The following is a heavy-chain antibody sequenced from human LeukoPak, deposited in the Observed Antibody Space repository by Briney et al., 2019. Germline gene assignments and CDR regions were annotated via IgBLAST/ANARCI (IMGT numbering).Heavy chain of an antibody. CDR2: ISGRGETT. V-gene: IGHV3-23*01. CDR3: AKDVIRGAISYFES. Sequence: GSLRLSCAASGFNFRGQAMSWVRQGPGKGLEWVAGISGRGETTYYADSVQGRFNISRDNSKNTLFLEVNSLRAEDTAVYYCAKDVIRGAISYFESWGQGTPVVVSS. D-gene: IGHD3-10*01. CDR1: GFNFRGQA. J-gene: IGHJ4*02.